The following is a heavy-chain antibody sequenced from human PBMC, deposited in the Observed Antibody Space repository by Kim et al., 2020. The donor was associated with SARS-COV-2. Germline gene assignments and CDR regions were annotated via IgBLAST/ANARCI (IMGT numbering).Heavy chain of an antibody. J-gene: IGHJ4*02. CDR2: IRSKPNNYAT. CDR3: SRHSGKHGDRGFDN. V-gene: IGHV3-73*01. CDR1: GFTFSASA. Sequence: GGSLRLSCAASGFTFSASAMHWVRLASGKGLEWVGRIRSKPNNYATSYAASLTGRFTISRDDSTNTVYLQMDSLKTDDTAVYFCSRHSGKHGDRGFDNWGQGTLVTVSS. D-gene: IGHD4-17*01.